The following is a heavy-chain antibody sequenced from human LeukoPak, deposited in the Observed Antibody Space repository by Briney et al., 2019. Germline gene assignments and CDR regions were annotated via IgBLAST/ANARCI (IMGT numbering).Heavy chain of an antibody. V-gene: IGHV1-2*02. J-gene: IGHJ4*02. CDR2: ISPSSGGT. CDR1: GYTFTGYY. CDR3: ASGITGTTFVG. Sequence: ASVKVSCKVSGYTFTGYYMHWVPQAPGQGLEWMGWISPSSGGTNYAQKFQGRVTMTRDTSISTAYMGLSRLRSDDTAVYYCASGITGTTFVGWGQGTLVTVSS. D-gene: IGHD1-7*01.